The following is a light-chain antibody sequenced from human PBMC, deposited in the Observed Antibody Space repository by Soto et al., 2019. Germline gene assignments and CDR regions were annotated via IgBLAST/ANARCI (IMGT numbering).Light chain of an antibody. CDR3: QQSYSISPMT. CDR1: QTISGH. Sequence: DIQMSQSPPSLRASVGDRFSITWRASQTISGHLNWYQQKPGKAPKLLIHGASSLQSGVPSRFSGSGSGTDFTLTISSLQPEDYATYYCQQSYSISPMTFGQGTRLEIK. CDR2: GAS. J-gene: IGKJ5*01. V-gene: IGKV1-39*01.